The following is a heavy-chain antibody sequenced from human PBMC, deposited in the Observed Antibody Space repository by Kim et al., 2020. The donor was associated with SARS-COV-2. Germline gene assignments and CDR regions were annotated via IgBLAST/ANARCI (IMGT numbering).Heavy chain of an antibody. CDR3: ARVTMVRGVLDY. Sequence: NCNPALKSRVTISVNTSKNQFSLKLSSVTAADTAVYYCARVTMVRGVLDYWGQGTLVTVSS. V-gene: IGHV4-59*01. J-gene: IGHJ4*02. D-gene: IGHD3-10*01.